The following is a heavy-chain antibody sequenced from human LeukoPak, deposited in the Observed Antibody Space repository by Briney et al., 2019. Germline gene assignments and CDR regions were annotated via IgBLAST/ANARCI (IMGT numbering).Heavy chain of an antibody. V-gene: IGHV3-23*01. J-gene: IGHJ3*01. CDR1: GFTFSSAA. CDR2: IGSSGGST. Sequence: SGGSLRLSCAASGFTFSSAAMTWVRQALGKGLEWVSLIGSSGGSTYYADSVKGRFTISRDNSKNTLSLQMNSLRVEDTAIYYCAKDIQLSTWGLGTMVTVSS. D-gene: IGHD5-24*01. CDR3: AKDIQLST.